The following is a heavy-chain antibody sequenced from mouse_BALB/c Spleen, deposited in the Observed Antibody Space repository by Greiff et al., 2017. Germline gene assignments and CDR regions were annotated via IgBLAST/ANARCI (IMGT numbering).Heavy chain of an antibody. Sequence: EVMLVESGGGLVQPGGSRKLSCAASGFTFSSFGMHWVRQAPEKGLEWVAYISSGSSTIYYADTVKGRFTISRDNPKNTLFLQMTSLRSEDTAMYYCARYLLWLRREYSFDYWGQGTTLTVSS. CDR1: GFTFSSFG. D-gene: IGHD2-2*01. CDR2: ISSGSSTI. V-gene: IGHV5-17*02. J-gene: IGHJ2*01. CDR3: ARYLLWLRREYSFDY.